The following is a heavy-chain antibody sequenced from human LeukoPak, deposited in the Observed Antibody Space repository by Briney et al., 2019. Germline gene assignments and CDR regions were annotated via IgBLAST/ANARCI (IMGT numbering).Heavy chain of an antibody. J-gene: IGHJ6*04. CDR1: AGTFISYA. CDR2: IIPIFGTA. CDR3: ARGKAVADYYYYYGMDV. D-gene: IGHD6-19*01. V-gene: IGHV1-69*13. Sequence: SVKVSCKAAAGTFISYAISWVRQAPGQGLEWMGGIIPIFGTANYAQKFQGRVTITADESTSTAYMGRSSLRSEDTAVYYCARGKAVADYYYYYGMDVWGKGTTVTVSS.